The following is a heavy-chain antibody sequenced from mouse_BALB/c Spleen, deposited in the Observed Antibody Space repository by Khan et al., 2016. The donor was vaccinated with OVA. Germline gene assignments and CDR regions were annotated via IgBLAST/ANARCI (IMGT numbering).Heavy chain of an antibody. CDR3: WILL. D-gene: IGHD2-3*01. CDR2: IRLKSDDYVT. J-gene: IGHJ2*01. V-gene: IGHV6-6*02. Sequence: EVKHEESGGGLVQPGGSMKLSCVASGFTFSNYWMNWVRQSPEKGLEWVAEIRLKSDDYVTHYAESVTGRLTISRDDSKRSVYLQMNNLRAEDTGIYYCWILLWGQGNTLTVSS. CDR1: GFTFSNYW.